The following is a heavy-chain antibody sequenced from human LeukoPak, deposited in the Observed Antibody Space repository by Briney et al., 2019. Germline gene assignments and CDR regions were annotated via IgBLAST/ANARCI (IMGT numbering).Heavy chain of an antibody. V-gene: IGHV4-34*01. Sequence: SETLSLTCAVSGVSLSGYYWGWIRQTPGKGLEWIGEINHSGRTNYNPSLKSRVTISADTSKNQFSLELRSVTAADTAVYYCARAYYSTGWFPHWGQGALVTVSS. D-gene: IGHD3-10*01. CDR1: GVSLSGYY. CDR3: ARAYYSTGWFPH. CDR2: INHSGRT. J-gene: IGHJ5*02.